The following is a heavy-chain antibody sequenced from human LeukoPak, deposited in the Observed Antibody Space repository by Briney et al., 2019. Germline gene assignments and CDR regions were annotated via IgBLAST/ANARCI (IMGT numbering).Heavy chain of an antibody. CDR3: ARRAPGGDIDY. D-gene: IGHD3-16*01. J-gene: IGHJ4*02. CDR2: IYHGGST. Sequence: SETLSLTCVVSGDSISSRGYSWSWLRQPPGKGLEWIGYIYHGGSTYYNPSLKSRVTISVDRSKNQFSLKLTSVTAADTAVYYCARRAPGGDIDYWGQGTLVTVSS. V-gene: IGHV4-30-2*01. CDR1: GDSISSRGYS.